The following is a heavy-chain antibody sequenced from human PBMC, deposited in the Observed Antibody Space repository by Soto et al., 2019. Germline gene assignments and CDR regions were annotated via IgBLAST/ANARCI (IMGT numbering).Heavy chain of an antibody. Sequence: QVQLQESGPGLVKPSETLSLTCTVSGASISRYYWSWIRQSPGKGLEWIGYMYYSGNANYNPSLRSRITISVDTSKNQFSLNLNSVTAAGTAVYYCAREYPVHSAYFDYWGQGILVTVSS. CDR2: MYYSGNA. J-gene: IGHJ4*02. CDR3: AREYPVHSAYFDY. V-gene: IGHV4-59*01. D-gene: IGHD1-26*01. CDR1: GASISRYY.